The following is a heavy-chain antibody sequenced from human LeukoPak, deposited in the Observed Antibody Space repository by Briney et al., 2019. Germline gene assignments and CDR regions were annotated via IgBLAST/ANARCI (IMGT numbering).Heavy chain of an antibody. V-gene: IGHV1-2*02. Sequence: ASVKVSCKASGYTFTANYMHWVRQAPGQGLEWMGWINPNSGGTNFAQKFQGRVTMTRDTSISTAYMELSRLTSDDTAVYYYARDDYDSSGYYYFDYWGQGTLVTVSS. D-gene: IGHD3-22*01. CDR2: INPNSGGT. CDR1: GYTFTANY. CDR3: ARDDYDSSGYYYFDY. J-gene: IGHJ4*02.